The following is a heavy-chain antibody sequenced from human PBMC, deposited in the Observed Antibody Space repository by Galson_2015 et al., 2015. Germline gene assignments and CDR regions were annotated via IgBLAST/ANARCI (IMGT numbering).Heavy chain of an antibody. J-gene: IGHJ4*02. Sequence: SLRLSCAASGFTFNTCGLNWVRQAPGKGLEWISYISSGTGTIYYADSVKGRFTVSRDNAKNLVYLQVSSLGQEDTAVYYCARGRYGSGLDYWGQGTLVTVSS. CDR3: ARGRYGSGLDY. V-gene: IGHV3-48*02. D-gene: IGHD3-10*01. CDR2: ISSGTGTI. CDR1: GFTFNTCG.